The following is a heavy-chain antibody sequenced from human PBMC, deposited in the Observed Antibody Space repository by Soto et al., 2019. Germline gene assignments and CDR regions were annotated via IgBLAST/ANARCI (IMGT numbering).Heavy chain of an antibody. CDR2: ISSSSSTI. CDR1: GFTFSYYS. J-gene: IGHJ4*02. D-gene: IGHD3-10*01. V-gene: IGHV3-48*01. CDR3: ARDYYGDYTFDY. Sequence: PGGSLRLSCAASGFTFSYYSMNWVRQAPGKGLEWVSYISSSSSTIYYADSVKGRFTISRDNAKNSLYLQMDSLRAEDTAVYYCARDYYGDYTFDYWGLGALVTVSS.